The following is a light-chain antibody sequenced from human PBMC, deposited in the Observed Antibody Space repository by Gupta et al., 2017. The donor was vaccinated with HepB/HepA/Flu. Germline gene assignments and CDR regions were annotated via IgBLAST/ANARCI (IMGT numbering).Light chain of an antibody. J-gene: IGKJ2*01. V-gene: IGKV1-33*01. CDR2: DAT. CDR3: QQDENLPYT. CDR1: QDINYY. Sequence: DIQMTQSPSSLSASVGDRVTITCQASQDINYYLIWYQHKPGKAPKLLIYDATNLETRVASRFKGSGSGTDFTLTISSLQPEDIATYYCQQDENLPYTFGQGTKVEMK.